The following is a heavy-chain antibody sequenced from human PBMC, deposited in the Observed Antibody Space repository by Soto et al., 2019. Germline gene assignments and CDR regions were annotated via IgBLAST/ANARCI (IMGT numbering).Heavy chain of an antibody. CDR2: INSDESTT. Sequence: EVQLLESGGGVVQPGGSLRLSCIASGFTFSNYWMHWVRQAPGKGLVSVSRINSDESTTSYADSVKGRFTISRDSAKNTLYLQMNSLRAEDTAVYYCTRDPYCWSADCHNWFDLWGQGTLVTVSS. D-gene: IGHD3-3*01. CDR3: TRDPYCWSADCHNWFDL. V-gene: IGHV3-74*01. CDR1: GFTFSNYW. J-gene: IGHJ5*02.